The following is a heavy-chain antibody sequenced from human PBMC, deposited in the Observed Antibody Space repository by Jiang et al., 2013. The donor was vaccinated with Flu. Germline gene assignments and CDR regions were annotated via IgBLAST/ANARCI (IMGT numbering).Heavy chain of an antibody. CDR2: IIPIFGTA. CDR3: ARDRGWGGKWEPRGPRPQFDY. V-gene: IGHV1-69*01. J-gene: IGHJ4*02. D-gene: IGHD1-26*01. Sequence: GAEVKKPGSSVKVSCKASGGTFSSYAISWVRQAPGQGLEWMGGIIPIFGTANYAQKFQGRVTITADESTSTAYMELSSLRSEDTAVYYCARDRGWGGKWEPRGPRPQFDYWGQGTLVTVSS. CDR1: GGTFSSYA.